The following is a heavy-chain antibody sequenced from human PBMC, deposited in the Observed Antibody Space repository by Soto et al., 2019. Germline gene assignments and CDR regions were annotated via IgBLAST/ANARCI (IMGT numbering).Heavy chain of an antibody. CDR3: ARDRLMATAGTARHYFGLDV. Sequence: SETLSLSCTVSGGSIRSGGYCWSWVRQNPRRGLEWIGNIYYSGNTYYNPSLKSRLTISVDTSKNQFSLNLSSVTAADTAVYYCARDRLMATAGTARHYFGLDVWGQGTTVTVSS. V-gene: IGHV4-31*03. CDR2: IYYSGNT. CDR1: GGSIRSGGYC. J-gene: IGHJ6*02. D-gene: IGHD5-18*01.